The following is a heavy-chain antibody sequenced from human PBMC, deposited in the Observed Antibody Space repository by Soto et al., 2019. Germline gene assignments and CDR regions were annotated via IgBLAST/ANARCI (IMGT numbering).Heavy chain of an antibody. CDR2: IWDDGSNK. V-gene: IGHV3-33*01. CDR3: ARATGYGGSYYGSDY. D-gene: IGHD1-26*01. J-gene: IGHJ4*02. CDR1: GFTFSSYG. Sequence: QVQLVESGGGVVQPGRSLRLSCAASGFTFSSYGMHWVRQAPGKGLEWVAVIWDDGSNKYYADSVKGRFTISRDNSKNTLYLQMNSLRAEDTAVYYCARATGYGGSYYGSDYWGQGTLVTVSS.